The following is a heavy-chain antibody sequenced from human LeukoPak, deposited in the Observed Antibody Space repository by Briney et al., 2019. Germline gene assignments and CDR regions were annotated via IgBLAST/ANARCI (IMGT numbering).Heavy chain of an antibody. CDR2: ISSSGSTI. CDR3: ARDPSGSYSDY. CDR1: GFTFSDYY. Sequence: GGSLRLSCAASGFTFSDYYMSWIRQAPGKGLEWASYISSSGSTIYYADSVKGRFTISGDNAKNSLYLQMNSLRAEDTAVYYCARDPSGSYSDYWGQGTLVTVSS. D-gene: IGHD1-26*01. V-gene: IGHV3-11*01. J-gene: IGHJ4*02.